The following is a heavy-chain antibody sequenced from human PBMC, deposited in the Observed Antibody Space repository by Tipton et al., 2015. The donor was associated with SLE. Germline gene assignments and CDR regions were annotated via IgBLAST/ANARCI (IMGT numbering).Heavy chain of an antibody. CDR1: GYTFTNYG. D-gene: IGHD2-2*01. J-gene: IGHJ1*01. V-gene: IGHV1-18*01. CDR3: ARAVRCSSTRCLEYFQH. Sequence: QVQLVQSGAEVKKPGASVKVSCKTSGYTFTNYGISWVRQAPGQGLEWMGWISAYNGNTNYAQKLQGRVTMTTDTSTSTAYMELRSLRSDDTAVYYCARAVRCSSTRCLEYFQHWGQGTLVIVSS. CDR2: ISAYNGNT.